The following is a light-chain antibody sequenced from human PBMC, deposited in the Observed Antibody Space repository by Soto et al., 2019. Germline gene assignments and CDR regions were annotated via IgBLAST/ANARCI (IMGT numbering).Light chain of an antibody. CDR3: QQYTNTNNPWM. CDR1: QNINTW. Sequence: DIQMTQSPSTVSASVGGRVTITCRASQNINTWLAWYQQKPGKAPKLLILKASSLESGVPSRFSGSGSGTEFTLIISGLQPDDSATYYCQQYTNTNNPWMFGQGTKV. CDR2: KAS. V-gene: IGKV1-5*03. J-gene: IGKJ1*01.